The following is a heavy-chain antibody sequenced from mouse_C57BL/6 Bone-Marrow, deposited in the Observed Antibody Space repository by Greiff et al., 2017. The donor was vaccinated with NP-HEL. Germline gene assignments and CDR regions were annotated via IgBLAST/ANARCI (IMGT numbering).Heavy chain of an antibody. CDR1: GFTFSSYG. J-gene: IGHJ1*03. D-gene: IGHD3-1*01. Sequence: EVKLVESGGDLVKPGGSLKLSCAASGFTFSSYGMSWVRQTPDKRLEWVATISSGGSYTYYPDSVKGRFTISRDNAKNTLYLQMSSLKSEDTAMYYCATGGPYWYFDVWGTGTTVTVSS. CDR2: ISSGGSYT. CDR3: ATGGPYWYFDV. V-gene: IGHV5-6*01.